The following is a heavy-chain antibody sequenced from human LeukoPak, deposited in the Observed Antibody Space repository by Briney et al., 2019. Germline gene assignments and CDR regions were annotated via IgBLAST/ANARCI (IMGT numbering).Heavy chain of an antibody. Sequence: GGSLRLSCAASGFTFSSSAMHWVRQAPGKGLEWVAFISHDGSNEYYADSVKGRFTISRDSSKNTLYLQMNSLRAEDTAVYYCARNYYDRSGYSDTFDYWGQGTLVTVSS. J-gene: IGHJ4*02. CDR2: ISHDGSNE. V-gene: IGHV3-30*04. CDR3: ARNYYDRSGYSDTFDY. D-gene: IGHD3-22*01. CDR1: GFTFSSSA.